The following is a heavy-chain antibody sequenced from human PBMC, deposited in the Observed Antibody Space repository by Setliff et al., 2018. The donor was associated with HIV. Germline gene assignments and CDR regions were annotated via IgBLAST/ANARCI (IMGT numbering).Heavy chain of an antibody. V-gene: IGHV3-7*03. D-gene: IGHD4-17*01. CDR2: IKQDGSEK. J-gene: IGHJ4*02. Sequence: GGSLRLSCAASEFTFSGHWMSWVRQAPGKGLEWVANIKQDGSEKNYVDFVKGRFTISRDNAKNSLYLQLNSLRPEDTAVYYCARDKDEDYGSTSFDYWGQGILVTVSS. CDR1: EFTFSGHW. CDR3: ARDKDEDYGSTSFDY.